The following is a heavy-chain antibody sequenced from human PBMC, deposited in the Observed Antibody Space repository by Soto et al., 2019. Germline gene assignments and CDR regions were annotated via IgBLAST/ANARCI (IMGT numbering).Heavy chain of an antibody. CDR3: TRGGYNEGGFDY. Sequence: EVQVVESGGGLVKPGGSLRLSCAASGFTCNSYDMNWVRQAPGKGLEWVSSLNSHDGLTHYADSVKGRFAISRDNAKNSLYLPMNSLRVEATAVYYCTRGGYNEGGFDYWGQGNLVTVSS. CDR2: LNSHDGLT. J-gene: IGHJ4*02. D-gene: IGHD5-12*01. V-gene: IGHV3-21*01. CDR1: GFTCNSYD.